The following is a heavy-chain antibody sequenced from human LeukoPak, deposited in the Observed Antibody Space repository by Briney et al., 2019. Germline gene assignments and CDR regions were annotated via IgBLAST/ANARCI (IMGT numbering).Heavy chain of an antibody. CDR2: IYYNGSS. J-gene: IGHJ6*03. Sequence: PSETLSLTCTVSGGSISSSNYYWGWIRQPPGKGLEWIATIYYNGSSYYNPSLKSRVTISVDTSKNDFSLKLTSVTAADTAVYYCARTRIRYSYKYYYMDVWGKGTTVTVS. V-gene: IGHV4-39*07. CDR1: GGSISSSNYY. D-gene: IGHD5-12*01. CDR3: ARTRIRYSYKYYYMDV.